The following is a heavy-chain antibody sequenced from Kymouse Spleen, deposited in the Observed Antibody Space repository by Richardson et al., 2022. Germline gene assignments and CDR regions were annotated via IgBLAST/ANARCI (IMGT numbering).Heavy chain of an antibody. CDR2: INHSGST. CDR1: GGSFSGYY. J-gene: IGHJ6*02. V-gene: IGHV4-34*01. D-gene: IGHD3-10*01. Sequence: QVQLQQWGAGLLKPSETLSLTCAVYGGSFSGYYWSWIRQPPGKGLEWIGEINHSGSTNYNPSLKSRVTISVDTSKNQFSLKLSSVTAADTAVYYCARDYYGSGSYYFYYYYYGMDVWGQGTTVTVSS. CDR3: ARDYYGSGSYYFYYYYYGMDV.